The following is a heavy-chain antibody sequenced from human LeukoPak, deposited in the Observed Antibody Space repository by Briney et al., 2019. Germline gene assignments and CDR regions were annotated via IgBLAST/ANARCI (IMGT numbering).Heavy chain of an antibody. CDR1: GYSFTNYW. CDR3: ARQQVTALPHYFDY. Sequence: GESLKISCKGSGYSFTNYWIGWVRQMPGKGLEWMGIIYPGDSDTRYSPSFQGQVTISADTSISTAYLQWSSLKASDTAMYYCARQQVTALPHYFDYWGQGTLVTVSS. CDR2: IYPGDSDT. J-gene: IGHJ4*02. D-gene: IGHD4-23*01. V-gene: IGHV5-51*01.